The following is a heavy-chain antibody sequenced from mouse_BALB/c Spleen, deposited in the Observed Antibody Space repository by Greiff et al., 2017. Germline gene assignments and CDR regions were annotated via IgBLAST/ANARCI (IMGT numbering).Heavy chain of an antibody. CDR2: IYPGDGDT. D-gene: IGHD2-1*01. CDR1: GYAFSSYW. V-gene: IGHV1-80*01. J-gene: IGHJ4*01. CDR3: ARSHGNWGYYAMDY. Sequence: QVQLQQSGAELVRPGSSVKISCKASGYAFSSYWMNWVKQRPGQGLEWIGQIYPGDGDTNYNGKFKGKATLTADKSSSTAYMQLSSLTSEDSAVYFCARSHGNWGYYAMDYWGQGTSVTVSS.